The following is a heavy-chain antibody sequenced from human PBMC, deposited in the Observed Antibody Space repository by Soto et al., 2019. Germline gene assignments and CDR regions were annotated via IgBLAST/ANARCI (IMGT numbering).Heavy chain of an antibody. V-gene: IGHV1-46*03. CDR1: GYTFTSYY. CDR3: ARDVIHSGYEAGWFDP. J-gene: IGHJ5*02. D-gene: IGHD5-12*01. CDR2: INPSGGST. Sequence: GASVKVSCKASGYTFTSYYMHWVRQAPGQGLEWMGIINPSGGSTSYAQKFQGRVTMTRDTSTSTVYMELSSLRSEDTALYFCARDVIHSGYEAGWFDPWGQGTLVTVSS.